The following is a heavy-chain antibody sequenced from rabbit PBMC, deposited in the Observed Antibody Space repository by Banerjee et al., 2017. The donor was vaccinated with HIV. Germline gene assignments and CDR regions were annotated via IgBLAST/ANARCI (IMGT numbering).Heavy chain of an antibody. Sequence: QEQLEESGGDLVKPEGSLTLTCTASGFSFSSSYWICWVRQAPGKGLEWIGCIDIGDGGTVYASWVNGRFTISKTSSTTVTLQMTSLTVADTATYFCARDLGIYGGGGLWGPGTLVTVS. CDR3: ARDLGIYGGGGL. CDR1: GFSFSSSYW. CDR2: IDIGDGGT. V-gene: IGHV1S45*01. D-gene: IGHD2-1*01. J-gene: IGHJ4*01.